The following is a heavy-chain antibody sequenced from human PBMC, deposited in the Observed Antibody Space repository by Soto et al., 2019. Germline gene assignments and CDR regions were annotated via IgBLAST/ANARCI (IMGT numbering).Heavy chain of an antibody. D-gene: IGHD5-12*01. CDR1: GFTFSSYA. Sequence: QVQLVESGGGVVQPGRSLRLSCAASGFTFSSYAMHWVRQAPGKGLEWVAVISYDGSNKYYADSVKGRFTISRDNSKNTRYLQMNSLRAEDTAVYYCARDLVADAFDIWGQGTMVTVSS. V-gene: IGHV3-30-3*01. CDR2: ISYDGSNK. J-gene: IGHJ3*02. CDR3: ARDLVADAFDI.